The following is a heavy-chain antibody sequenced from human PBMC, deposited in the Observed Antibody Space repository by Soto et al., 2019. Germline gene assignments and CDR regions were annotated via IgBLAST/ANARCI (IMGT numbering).Heavy chain of an antibody. V-gene: IGHV3-23*01. CDR1: GFTFSSYA. CDR3: ATPPYYYDSSPPRWFDP. CDR2: ISGSGGST. D-gene: IGHD3-22*01. Sequence: GGSLRLSCAASGFTFSSYAMSWVRQAPGKGLERVSAISGSGGSTYYADSVKGRFTISRDNSKNTLYLQMNSLRAEDTAVYYCATPPYYYDSSPPRWFDPWGQGTLVTVSS. J-gene: IGHJ5*02.